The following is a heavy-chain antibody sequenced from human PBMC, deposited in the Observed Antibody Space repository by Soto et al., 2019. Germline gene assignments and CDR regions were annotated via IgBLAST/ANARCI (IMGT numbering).Heavy chain of an antibody. Sequence: QVQLVQSGAEVKKPGASVKVSCKASGYSFTDYHIHWVRQAPGQGLEWLGRINPKSGGTSTAQKFQGWVTMTTHTSISTASMELTRLTSDDTAISYCARGDSTDCSNGVCSFFYNHDMDVWGQGTTVTVSS. D-gene: IGHD2-8*01. CDR2: INPKSGGT. J-gene: IGHJ6*02. CDR3: ARGDSTDCSNGVCSFFYNHDMDV. V-gene: IGHV1-2*04. CDR1: GYSFTDYH.